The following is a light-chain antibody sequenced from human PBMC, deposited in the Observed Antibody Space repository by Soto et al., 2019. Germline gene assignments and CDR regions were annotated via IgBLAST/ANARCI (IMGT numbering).Light chain of an antibody. CDR3: QESHST. CDR2: AAS. V-gene: IGKV1-39*01. Sequence: DAQMTQSPSSLSASVGGSVTITCRASQSIGTYLDWYQHKPGKAPKLLIYAASSLQSGVPSRFSGSGSGTDFTLTISSLQPEDFATYYGQESHSTFGQGTKLEIK. J-gene: IGKJ2*01. CDR1: QSIGTY.